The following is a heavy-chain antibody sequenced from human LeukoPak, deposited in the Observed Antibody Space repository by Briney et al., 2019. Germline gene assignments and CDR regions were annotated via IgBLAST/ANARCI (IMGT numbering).Heavy chain of an antibody. D-gene: IGHD4-23*01. CDR1: GFTFSSYS. V-gene: IGHV3-21*01. J-gene: IGHJ5*02. Sequence: GGSLRLSCAASGFTFSSYSMNWVRQAPGKGLEWVSSISSSSSYIYYADSVKGRFTISRDNAKNSLYLQMNSLRAEDTAVYYCARFHGGGMFDPWGQGTLVTVSS. CDR3: ARFHGGGMFDP. CDR2: ISSSSSYI.